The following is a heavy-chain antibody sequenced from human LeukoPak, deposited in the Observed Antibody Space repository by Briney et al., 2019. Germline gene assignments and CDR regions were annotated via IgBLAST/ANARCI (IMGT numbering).Heavy chain of an antibody. J-gene: IGHJ3*02. CDR1: GFTVSSNY. D-gene: IGHD6-13*01. CDR2: ISGSGGST. Sequence: PGGSLRLSCAASGFTVSSNYMSWVRQAPGKGLEWVSAISGSGGSTYYADSVKGRFTISRDNSKNTLYLQMNSLRAEDTAVYYCARNGYSSSWYAPMGAFDIWGQGTMVTVSS. CDR3: ARNGYSSSWYAPMGAFDI. V-gene: IGHV3-23*01.